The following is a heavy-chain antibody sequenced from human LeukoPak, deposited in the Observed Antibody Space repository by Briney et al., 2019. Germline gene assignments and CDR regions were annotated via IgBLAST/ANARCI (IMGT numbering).Heavy chain of an antibody. J-gene: IGHJ4*02. CDR1: GGSFSGYY. Sequence: SETLSLTCAVYGGSFSGYYWSWIRQPPGKGLEWIGEINHSGSTNYNPSLKSRVTISVDTSKNQFPLKLSSVTAADTAVYYCARVHDYGGNLGDYWGQGTLVTVSS. D-gene: IGHD4-17*01. CDR2: INHSGST. CDR3: ARVHDYGGNLGDY. V-gene: IGHV4-34*01.